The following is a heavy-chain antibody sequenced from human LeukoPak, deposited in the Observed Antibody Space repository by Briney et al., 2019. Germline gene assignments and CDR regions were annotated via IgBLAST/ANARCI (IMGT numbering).Heavy chain of an antibody. CDR1: GFTFDDYT. Sequence: GGSLRLSCAASGFTFDDYTMHWVRQAPGKGLEWVSLISWDGDSTYYADSVKGRFTISRDNSKNSLYLQMNSLRTEDTALYYCAKGRQWLGYYFDYWGQGTLVTVSS. J-gene: IGHJ4*02. CDR3: AKGRQWLGYYFDY. CDR2: ISWDGDST. D-gene: IGHD6-19*01. V-gene: IGHV3-43*01.